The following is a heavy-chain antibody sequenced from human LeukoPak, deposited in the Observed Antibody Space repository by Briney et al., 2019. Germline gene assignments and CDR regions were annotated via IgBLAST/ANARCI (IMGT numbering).Heavy chain of an antibody. D-gene: IGHD6-19*01. CDR2: IYSGGST. J-gene: IGHJ4*02. V-gene: IGHV3-66*01. CDR1: GFTVSSNY. CDR3: ARTRLAVAVALHFDY. Sequence: GGSLRLSCAASGFTVSSNYMSWVRQAPGKGLEWVSVIYSGGSTYYADSVKGRFTISRDNSKNTLYLQMNSLRAEDTAVYYCARTRLAVAVALHFDYWGQGTLVTVSS.